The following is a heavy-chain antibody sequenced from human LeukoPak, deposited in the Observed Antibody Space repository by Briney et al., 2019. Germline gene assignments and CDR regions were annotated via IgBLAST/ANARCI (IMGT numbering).Heavy chain of an antibody. Sequence: SETLSLTCTVSGGSISSYYWSWIRQPPGKGLEWIGYIYYSGSTYYNPSLKSRVTISVDTSKNQFSLKLSSVTAADTAVYYCARVPGGYYYYYYYMDVWGKGTTVTVSS. CDR3: ARVPGGYYYYYYYMDV. V-gene: IGHV4-59*12. J-gene: IGHJ6*03. D-gene: IGHD4-23*01. CDR2: IYYSGST. CDR1: GGSISSYY.